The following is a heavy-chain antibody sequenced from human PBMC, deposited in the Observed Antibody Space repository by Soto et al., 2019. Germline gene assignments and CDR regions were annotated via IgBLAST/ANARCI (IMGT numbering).Heavy chain of an antibody. V-gene: IGHV4-39*01. Sequence: SETLSLTCTVSGGSISSSSYYWGWIRQPPGKGLEWIGSIYYSGSTYYNPSLKSRVTISVDTSKNQFSLKLSSVTAADTAVYYCVRPSGSDYGDFSNWFDPWGQGTLVTVS. CDR2: IYYSGST. D-gene: IGHD4-17*01. CDR3: VRPSGSDYGDFSNWFDP. CDR1: GGSISSSSYY. J-gene: IGHJ5*02.